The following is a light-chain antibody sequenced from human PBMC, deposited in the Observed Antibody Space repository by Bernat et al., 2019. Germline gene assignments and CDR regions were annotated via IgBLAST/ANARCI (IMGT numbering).Light chain of an antibody. J-gene: IGLJ3*02. Sequence: NFMLTQPHSVSEPPGKTVTISCTRSSGSIASNYVQWYQQRPGSAPTTVIYEDNQRPSGVPDRFSGSIDSSSNSASLTISGLKTEDEADYYCQSYDSSNLDNWVFGGGTKLTVL. CDR2: EDN. CDR3: QSYDSSNLDNWV. V-gene: IGLV6-57*04. CDR1: SGSIASNY.